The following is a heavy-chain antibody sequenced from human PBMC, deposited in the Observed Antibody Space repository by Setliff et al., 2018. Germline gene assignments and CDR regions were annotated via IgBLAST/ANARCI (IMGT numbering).Heavy chain of an antibody. CDR3: AISTIFGVVSPTPDAFDI. V-gene: IGHV1-18*01. CDR1: GYTFTSYG. CDR2: ISPYDGQT. D-gene: IGHD3-3*01. J-gene: IGHJ3*02. Sequence: ASVSSCKTSGYTFTSYGISWVRQAPGQGLEWMGWISPYDGQTSFAQKFQGRVTITADKSTSTAYMELSRLRSEDTAVYYCAISTIFGVVSPTPDAFDIWGQGTMVTVSS.